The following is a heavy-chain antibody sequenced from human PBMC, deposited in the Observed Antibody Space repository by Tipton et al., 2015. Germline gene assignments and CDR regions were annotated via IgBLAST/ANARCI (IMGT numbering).Heavy chain of an antibody. V-gene: IGHV1-69*01. J-gene: IGHJ2*01. CDR1: GGTFSSYA. CDR3: ARGHYGDYNSEYWYFDL. D-gene: IGHD4-17*01. CDR2: IIPIFDTS. Sequence: QVQLVQSGPEVKKPGSSVKVSCKTSGGTFSSYAVSWVRQAPGQGLEWLGGIIPIFDTSYYALRFRGRVTITADESSSTAYMELSSLRSEDTAVYYCARGHYGDYNSEYWYFDLWGRGSLVTVSS.